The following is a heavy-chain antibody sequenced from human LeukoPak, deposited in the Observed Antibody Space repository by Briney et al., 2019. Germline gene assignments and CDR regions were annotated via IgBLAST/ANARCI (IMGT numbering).Heavy chain of an antibody. CDR2: IYPGDSDT. J-gene: IGHJ4*02. CDR3: ATTNPSETLFDY. V-gene: IGHV5-51*01. D-gene: IGHD1/OR15-1a*01. Sequence: PGESLKISCKGSGSSFTTYWIGWVRQLPGKGLEWMGIIYPGDSDTRYSPSFQGQVTISADKSISTAYLQWSSLKASDTAMYYCATTNPSETLFDYWGQGTLVTVSS. CDR1: GSSFTTYW.